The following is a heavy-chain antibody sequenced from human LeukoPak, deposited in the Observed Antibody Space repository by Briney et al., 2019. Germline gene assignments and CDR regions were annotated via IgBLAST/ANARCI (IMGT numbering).Heavy chain of an antibody. D-gene: IGHD4-23*01. V-gene: IGHV3-48*03. Sequence: GGSLRLSCAASGFIFSTSEMNWIRQAPGKGLEWVSYTSSSGGTTYYADSVKGRFTVSGDNAKKSLYLRMNSLRAEDTAVYYCARETVVTRRAFDSWGQGTLVTVSS. CDR2: TSSSGGTT. CDR1: GFIFSTSE. J-gene: IGHJ4*02. CDR3: ARETVVTRRAFDS.